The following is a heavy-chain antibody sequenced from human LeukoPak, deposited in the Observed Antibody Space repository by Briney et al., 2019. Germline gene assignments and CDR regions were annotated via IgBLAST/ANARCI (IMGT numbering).Heavy chain of an antibody. Sequence: GGSLRLPCAASGFTFSSYAMSWVRQAPGKGLEWVSAISGSGGSTYYADSVKGRFTISRDNSKNTLYLQMNSLRAEDTAVYYCAKDRYCSGGSCSGTLGYWGQGTLVTVSS. CDR2: ISGSGGST. D-gene: IGHD2-15*01. J-gene: IGHJ4*02. CDR1: GFTFSSYA. CDR3: AKDRYCSGGSCSGTLGY. V-gene: IGHV3-23*01.